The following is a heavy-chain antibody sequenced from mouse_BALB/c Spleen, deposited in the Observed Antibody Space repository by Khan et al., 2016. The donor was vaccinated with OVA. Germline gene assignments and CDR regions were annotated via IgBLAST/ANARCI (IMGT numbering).Heavy chain of an antibody. D-gene: IGHD2-14*01. CDR3: ARGYARDY. CDR1: GFTFSRYG. CDR2: INSNGDST. V-gene: IGHV5-6-3*01. J-gene: IGHJ4*01. Sequence: EVQLVESGGILVQPGGSLKLSCAASGFTFSRYGMSWVRQTPDKRLELVATINSNGDSTYYPDSVKGRFTISRDNAKNTLYLQMSSLKSEDTAMYYCARGYARDYGGQGTSVTVSS.